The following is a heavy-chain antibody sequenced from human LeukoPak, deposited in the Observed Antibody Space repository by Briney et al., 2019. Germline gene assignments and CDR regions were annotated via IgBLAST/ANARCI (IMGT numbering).Heavy chain of an antibody. CDR2: ISYSGST. J-gene: IGHJ4*02. D-gene: IGHD4-17*01. Sequence: SETLSLTCIVSGGSISSGSYYWACIRQPPGKGLEWIGSISYSGSTYYNPYLKSRVTISVDTSKNQFSLKLKSVTAADTAVYYCATEDYGDYSWGQGTLVTVSS. V-gene: IGHV4-39*07. CDR3: ATEDYGDYS. CDR1: GGSISSGSYY.